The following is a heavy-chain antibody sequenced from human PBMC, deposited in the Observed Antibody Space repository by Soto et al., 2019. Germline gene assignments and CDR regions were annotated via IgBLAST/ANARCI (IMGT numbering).Heavy chain of an antibody. J-gene: IGHJ4*01. CDR3: ARGGRNTRYYDYIWGSYRSTIDY. Sequence: ASVKVSCKASGYTFTSYDINWVRQATGQGLEWMGWMNPNSGNTGYAQKFQGRVTMTRNTSISTAYMELSSLRSEDTAVYYCARGGRNTRYYDYIWGSYRSTIDYWG. CDR2: MNPNSGNT. CDR1: GYTFTSYD. V-gene: IGHV1-8*01. D-gene: IGHD3-16*02.